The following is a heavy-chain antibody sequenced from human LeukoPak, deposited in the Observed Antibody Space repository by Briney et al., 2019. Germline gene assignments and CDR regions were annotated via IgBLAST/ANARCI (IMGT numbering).Heavy chain of an antibody. V-gene: IGHV4-39*01. CDR2: IYYSGST. CDR1: GGSITSSSYY. J-gene: IGHJ4*02. D-gene: IGHD1-26*01. Sequence: SETLSLXCTVSGGSITSSSYYWGWSRQPPGKGPEWIGSIYYSGSTYYNPSLKSRVTISVDTSKKQFSLKLTSVTAADTAVYYCASPSVGAITGIDYWGQGILVTVSS. CDR3: ASPSVGAITGIDY.